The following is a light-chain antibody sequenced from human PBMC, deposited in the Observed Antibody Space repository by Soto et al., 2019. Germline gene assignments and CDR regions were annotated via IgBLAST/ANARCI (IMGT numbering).Light chain of an antibody. CDR2: DVS. J-gene: IGLJ2*01. CDR1: SSDVGGYNY. CDR3: CSYAGSYVV. Sequence: QSVLTQPRSVSGSPGQSVTISCTGTSSDVGGYNYVSWYQQHPGKAPKLMIYDVSKRPSGVPDRFSGSKSGNTASLTISGLQAEDEADYYCCSYAGSYVVFGGGTQL. V-gene: IGLV2-11*01.